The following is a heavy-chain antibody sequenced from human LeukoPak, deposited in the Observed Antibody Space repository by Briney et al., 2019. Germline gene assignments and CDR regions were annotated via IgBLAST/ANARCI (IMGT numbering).Heavy chain of an antibody. Sequence: PGGSLRLSCAASGFTFSSYAMSWVRQAPGKGLEWVSAISGSGGSTYYADSVKGRFTISRDKSKNTLYLQMNSLRAEDTAVYYCAKGMEERYYYGMDVWGQGTTVTVSS. V-gene: IGHV3-23*01. CDR1: GFTFSSYA. CDR3: AKGMEERYYYGMDV. CDR2: ISGSGGST. D-gene: IGHD1-1*01. J-gene: IGHJ6*02.